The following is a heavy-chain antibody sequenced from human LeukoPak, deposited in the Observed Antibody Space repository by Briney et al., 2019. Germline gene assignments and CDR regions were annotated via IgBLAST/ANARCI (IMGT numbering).Heavy chain of an antibody. V-gene: IGHV1-2*06. CDR2: INPNSGGT. J-gene: IGHJ5*02. CDR1: GYTFTGYY. Sequence: ASVKVSCKASGYTFTGYYMHWVRQAPGQGLEWMGRINPNSGGTNYAQKFQGRVTMTRDTSISTAYMELSRLRSDDTAVYYCARAPLYYSDQNNWFDPWGQGTLVTVSS. CDR3: ARAPLYYSDQNNWFDP. D-gene: IGHD4-17*01.